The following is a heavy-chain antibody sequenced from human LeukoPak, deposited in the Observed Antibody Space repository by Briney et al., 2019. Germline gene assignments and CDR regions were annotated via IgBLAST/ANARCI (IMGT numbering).Heavy chain of an antibody. J-gene: IGHJ5*02. V-gene: IGHV4-4*07. CDR2: TYTSGST. D-gene: IGHD7-27*01. CDR3: ARNRLQLGILWVFDP. Sequence: SETLSLTCTVSGGSISSYYWSWIRQPAGKGLEWIGRTYTSGSTNYNPSLKSRVTMSVDTSKNQFSLKLSSVTAADTAVYYCARNRLQLGILWVFDPWGQGTLVTVSS. CDR1: GGSISSYY.